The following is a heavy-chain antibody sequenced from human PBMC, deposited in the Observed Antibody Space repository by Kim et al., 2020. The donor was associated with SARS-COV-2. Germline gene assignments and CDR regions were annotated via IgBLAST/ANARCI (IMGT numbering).Heavy chain of an antibody. CDR1: GFTFSSYE. D-gene: IGHD4-17*01. CDR2: ISSSGSTI. CDR3: ASLPPTTVTSDY. V-gene: IGHV3-48*03. Sequence: GGSLRLSCAASGFTFSSYEMNWVRQAPGKGLEWVSYISSSGSTIYYADSVKGRFTISRDNAKNSLYLQMNSLRAEDTAVYYCASLPPTTVTSDYWGQGTLVTVSS. J-gene: IGHJ4*02.